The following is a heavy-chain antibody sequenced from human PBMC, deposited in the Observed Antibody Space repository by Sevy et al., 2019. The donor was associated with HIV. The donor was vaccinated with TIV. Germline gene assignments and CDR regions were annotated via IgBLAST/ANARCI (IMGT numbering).Heavy chain of an antibody. Sequence: GGSPRLSCTVSGFVFADHAMSWFRQAPGKGLEWVGFIRRKTYDATPEYAASVKGRFTISRDDSKSTAYLHINSLNTGDTAVYYCASRSDSYFYYFDYWGQGALVTVSS. V-gene: IGHV3-49*03. CDR2: IRRKTYDATP. CDR1: GFVFADHA. CDR3: ASRSDSYFYYFDY. D-gene: IGHD3-22*01. J-gene: IGHJ4*02.